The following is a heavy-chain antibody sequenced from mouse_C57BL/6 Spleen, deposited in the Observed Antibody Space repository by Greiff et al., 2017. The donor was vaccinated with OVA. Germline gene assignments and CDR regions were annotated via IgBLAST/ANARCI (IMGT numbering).Heavy chain of an antibody. Sequence: VQRVESGAELVKPGASVKISCKASGYAFSSYWMNWVKQRPGKGLEWIGQIYPGDGDTNYNGKFKGKATLTADKSSSTAYMQLSSLTSEDSAVYFCARRGLGPYAMDYWGQGTSVTVSS. V-gene: IGHV1-80*01. D-gene: IGHD3-3*01. CDR3: ARRGLGPYAMDY. J-gene: IGHJ4*01. CDR2: IYPGDGDT. CDR1: GYAFSSYW.